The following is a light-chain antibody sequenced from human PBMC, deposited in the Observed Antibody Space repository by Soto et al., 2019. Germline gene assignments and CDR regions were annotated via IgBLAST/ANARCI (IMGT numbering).Light chain of an antibody. V-gene: IGKV1-33*01. Sequence: IQMTQSPSSLPASVGDRVTITCQASQDINKNLIWYQQKPGKAPKLLIYDASDLETGVPSRFSGSGSGTGFTFTISSLQPEDFATYYCQQYESLPLTFGQGTRLEIK. J-gene: IGKJ5*01. CDR1: QDINKN. CDR2: DAS. CDR3: QQYESLPLT.